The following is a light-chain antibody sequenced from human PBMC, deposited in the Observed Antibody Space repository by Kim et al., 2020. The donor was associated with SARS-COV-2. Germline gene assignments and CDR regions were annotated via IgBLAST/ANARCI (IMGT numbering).Light chain of an antibody. V-gene: IGLV2-11*01. Sequence: QSALTQPLSVSGSPGQSVTISCTGTTSDVGVYNYVSWYQQHPGKAPKLMIYDVSKRPSGVPDRFSGSKSGNTASLTISGLQPEDEADYYCCSYAGSSTWVFGGGTQLTVL. J-gene: IGLJ3*02. CDR1: TSDVGVYNY. CDR2: DVS. CDR3: CSYAGSSTWV.